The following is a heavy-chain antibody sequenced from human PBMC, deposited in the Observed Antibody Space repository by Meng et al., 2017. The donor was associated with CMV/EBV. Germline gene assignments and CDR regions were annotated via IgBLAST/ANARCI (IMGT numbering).Heavy chain of an antibody. CDR2: ISSSSSYI. Sequence: GESLKISCAASGFTFSDYYMSWIRQAPGKGLEWVSSISSSSSYIYYADSVKGRFTISRDNAKNSLYLQMNSLRAEDTAVYYCAREIGVARYDWYGMDVWGQGTTVTVSS. V-gene: IGHV3-11*06. D-gene: IGHD3-3*01. J-gene: IGHJ6*02. CDR1: GFTFSDYY. CDR3: AREIGVARYDWYGMDV.